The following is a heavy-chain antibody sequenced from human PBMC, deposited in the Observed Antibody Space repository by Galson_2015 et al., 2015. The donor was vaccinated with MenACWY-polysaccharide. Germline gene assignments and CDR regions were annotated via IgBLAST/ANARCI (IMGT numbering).Heavy chain of an antibody. CDR1: GFTFCNYS. CDR2: IRRTGPRI. CDR3: VRHPHARVF. D-gene: IGHD5/OR15-5a*01. Sequence: SLRLSCAASGFTFCNYSMNWVRQAPGKGLEWVSYIRRTGPRIYYADSVKGRFTITRDNAKSLLFLQMNSLRADDTAVYYCVRHPHARVFWGRGTLVTVSS. J-gene: IGHJ4*02. V-gene: IGHV3-48*01.